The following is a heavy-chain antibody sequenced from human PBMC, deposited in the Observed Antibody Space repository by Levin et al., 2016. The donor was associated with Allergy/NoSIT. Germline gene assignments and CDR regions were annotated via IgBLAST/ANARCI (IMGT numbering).Heavy chain of an antibody. CDR3: ARARYSSGWYYFDY. J-gene: IGHJ4*02. CDR1: GFTFSDYY. Sequence: GGSLRLSCAASGFTFSDYYMSWIRQAPGKGLEWVSYISSSSSYTNYADSVKGRFTISRDNAKNSLYLQMNSLRAEDTAVYYCARARYSSGWYYFDYWGQGTLVTVSS. CDR2: ISSSSSYT. V-gene: IGHV3-11*03. D-gene: IGHD6-19*01.